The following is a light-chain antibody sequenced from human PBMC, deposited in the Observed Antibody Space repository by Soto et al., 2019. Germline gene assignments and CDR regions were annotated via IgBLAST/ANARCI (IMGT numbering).Light chain of an antibody. CDR1: SSNIGAGYD. V-gene: IGLV1-40*01. J-gene: IGLJ2*01. CDR2: GNS. Sequence: QSVLTQPPSVSGAPGQRVTISCTGSSSNIGAGYDVHWYQQLPGTAPKLLIYGNSNRPSGVPDRFSGSKSGTSASLDITGLQAEDEAAHYCQSYDSSLRGPVFGGGTQLTV. CDR3: QSYDSSLRGPV.